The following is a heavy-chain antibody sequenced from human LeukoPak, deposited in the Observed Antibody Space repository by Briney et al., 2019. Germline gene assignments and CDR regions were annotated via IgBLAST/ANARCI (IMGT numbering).Heavy chain of an antibody. V-gene: IGHV3-30*04. J-gene: IGHJ6*02. CDR3: GGMGV. CDR1: GFTFSKYS. CDR2: ISYDGRRD. Sequence: GGSLRLSCAASGFTFSKYSMTWVRQAPGKGLEWAANISYDGRRDYYADSVKGRFTISRDNTRNTVYLQMNSLKEEDTAVYYCGGMGVWGQGTRVTVSS.